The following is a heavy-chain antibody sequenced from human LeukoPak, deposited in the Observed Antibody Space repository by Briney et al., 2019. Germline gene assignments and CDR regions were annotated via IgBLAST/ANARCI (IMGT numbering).Heavy chain of an antibody. CDR1: GFTFSTYA. CDR3: ARDRGSRQLGFAFDI. CDR2: ISSDGDST. J-gene: IGHJ3*02. D-gene: IGHD1-1*01. V-gene: IGHV3-64*01. Sequence: GGSLRLSCAASGFTFSTYAMHWVRQAPEKGLEYVSAISSDGDSTYYANSVKGRFTISRDNSKNTLYLQMGSLRAADMAVYYCARDRGSRQLGFAFDIWGQGTMVTVSS.